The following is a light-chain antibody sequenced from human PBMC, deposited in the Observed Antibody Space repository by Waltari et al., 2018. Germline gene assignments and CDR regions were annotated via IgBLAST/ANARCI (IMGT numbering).Light chain of an antibody. J-gene: IGKJ4*01. Sequence: CRASQTITGSWLTWYHQKPGQAPRLLIYGASNRAPGIPDRFSGSGSGTDFTLTISRLEPEDSAAYYCQQYDGSVVTFGGGTKVEIK. CDR1: QTITGSW. V-gene: IGKV3-20*01. CDR3: QQYDGSVVT. CDR2: GAS.